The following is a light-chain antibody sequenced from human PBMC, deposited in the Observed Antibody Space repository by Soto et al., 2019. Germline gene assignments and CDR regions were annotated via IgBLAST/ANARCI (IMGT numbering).Light chain of an antibody. CDR3: QQLNSYPRT. V-gene: IGKV1-9*01. CDR1: QSISSY. J-gene: IGKJ4*01. Sequence: DIQMTQSPSSLSASVGDRVTITCRASQSISSYLNWYQQKPGKAPKLLIYAASSLQSGVPSRFSGGGSGTEFTLTISSLQPEDFATYHCQQLNSYPRTFGGGTKVDIK. CDR2: AAS.